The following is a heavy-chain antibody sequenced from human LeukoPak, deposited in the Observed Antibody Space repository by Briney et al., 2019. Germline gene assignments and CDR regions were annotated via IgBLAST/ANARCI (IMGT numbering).Heavy chain of an antibody. CDR2: IYYSGST. CDR1: GGSISSSSYY. Sequence: SETLSLTCTVSGGSISSSSYYWGWIRQPPGKGLEWIGSIYYSGSTYYNPSLKSRVTISVDTSKNQFSLKLSSVTAADTAVYYCASGARSSHPGYWGQGTLVTVSS. D-gene: IGHD6-6*01. V-gene: IGHV4-39*01. J-gene: IGHJ4*02. CDR3: ASGARSSHPGY.